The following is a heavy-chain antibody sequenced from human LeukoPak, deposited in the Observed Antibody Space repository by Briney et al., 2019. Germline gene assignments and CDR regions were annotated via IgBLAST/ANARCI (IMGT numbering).Heavy chain of an antibody. V-gene: IGHV3-23*01. D-gene: IGHD3-9*01. CDR3: AKWGDYDVLTGYYVSDY. J-gene: IGHJ4*02. CDR1: GFTFSNYA. CDR2: ITGSGGNT. Sequence: GGSLRLPCAASGFTFSNYAMSWVRQAPGKGLEWVSAITGSGGNTYYADSVKGRFTISRDNSKNTVFLQMNSLRAEDTAVYYCAKWGDYDVLTGYYVSDYWGQGTLVTVSS.